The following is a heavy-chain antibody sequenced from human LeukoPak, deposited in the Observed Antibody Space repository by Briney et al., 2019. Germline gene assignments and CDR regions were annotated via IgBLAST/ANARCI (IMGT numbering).Heavy chain of an antibody. V-gene: IGHV3-53*01. CDR2: IYSGGST. Sequence: PGGSLRFSGAASGFTVSSNYMSWVRQAPGKGLEWVSVIYSGGSTYYADSVKGRFTISRDNPKNTLYLQMNSLSAEDTAVYYCARDEEGFAGFDYWGQGTLVTVSS. CDR3: ARDEEGFAGFDY. J-gene: IGHJ4*02. CDR1: GFTVSSNY.